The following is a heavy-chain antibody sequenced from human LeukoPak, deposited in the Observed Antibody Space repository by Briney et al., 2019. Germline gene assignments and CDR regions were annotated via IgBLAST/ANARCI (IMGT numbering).Heavy chain of an antibody. V-gene: IGHV4-34*01. J-gene: IGHJ4*02. Sequence: PSETLSLTCAVYGGSFSGYYWSWIRQPPGKGLEWIGEINHSGSTNYNPSLKSRVTISVDTSKNQFSLKLSSVTAADTAVYYCASGRIARQWLDYWGQGTLVTVSS. D-gene: IGHD6-19*01. CDR3: ASGRIARQWLDY. CDR1: GGSFSGYY. CDR2: INHSGST.